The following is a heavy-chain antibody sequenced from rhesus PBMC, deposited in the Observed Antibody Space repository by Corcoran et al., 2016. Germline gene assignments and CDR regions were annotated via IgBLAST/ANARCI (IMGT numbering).Heavy chain of an antibody. Sequence: QLQLQESGRGLVKPSETLSLSCAVSGGYISSHSWSWIRQPPGKGLEWCGRISSSGGTTNYNPSFKGRVTISTDTSKNQFSLKLTSVASADTAVYYCAGRHRSTQTFEYWGQGVLVTVSS. CDR3: AGRHRSTQTFEY. CDR2: ISSSGGTT. CDR1: GGYISSHS. V-gene: IGHV4-160*01. D-gene: IGHD1-44*02. J-gene: IGHJ4*01.